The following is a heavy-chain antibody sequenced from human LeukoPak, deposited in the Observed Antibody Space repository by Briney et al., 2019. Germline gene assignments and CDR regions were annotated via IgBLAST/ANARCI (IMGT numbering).Heavy chain of an antibody. J-gene: IGHJ4*02. V-gene: IGHV3-30*03. Sequence: QTGGSLRLSCAASGFTFSSYGMHWVRQAPGKGLEWVAVISYDGSNKYYADSVKGRFTISRDNSKNTLYLQMNSLRAEDTAVYYCARIAAAGTDYWGQGTLVTVSS. CDR1: GFTFSSYG. D-gene: IGHD6-13*01. CDR2: ISYDGSNK. CDR3: ARIAAAGTDY.